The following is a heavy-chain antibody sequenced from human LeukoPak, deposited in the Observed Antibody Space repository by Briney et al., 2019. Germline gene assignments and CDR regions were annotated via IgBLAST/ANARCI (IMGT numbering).Heavy chain of an antibody. V-gene: IGHV4-59*01. CDR1: GGSISSYY. Sequence: PSETLSLTCTVSGGSISSYYWSWIRQPPGKGLYWIGYIYYSGSTNYNPSLKSRVTISVDTSKNQFSLKLSSVTAADTAVYYCARGEWFGEFHFDYWGQGTLVTVSS. CDR3: ARGEWFGEFHFDY. J-gene: IGHJ4*02. CDR2: IYYSGST. D-gene: IGHD3-10*01.